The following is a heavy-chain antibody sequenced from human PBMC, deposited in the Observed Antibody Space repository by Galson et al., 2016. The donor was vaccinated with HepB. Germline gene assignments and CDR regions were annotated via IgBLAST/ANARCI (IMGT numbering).Heavy chain of an antibody. V-gene: IGHV5-51*01. CDR2: IYSGDFDI. CDR3: ARSLTDSYDFWGAIYNYYAMDV. D-gene: IGHD3-3*01. Sequence: EWMGIIYSGDFDIRYSPSFQGQVTISVDKSISTAYLQWSSLTASDTAMYYCARSLTDSYDFWGAIYNYYAMDVWGQGTTVTVS. J-gene: IGHJ6*02.